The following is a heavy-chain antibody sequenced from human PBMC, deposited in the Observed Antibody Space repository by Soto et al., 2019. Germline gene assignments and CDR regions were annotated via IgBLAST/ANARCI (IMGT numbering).Heavy chain of an antibody. CDR2: MSGSGDST. CDR3: ATGRQMGY. Sequence: DVQVLESGGDLVQPGESLRLSCAASGFTFSNYAMTWVRQAPGKGLEWVSTMSGSGDSTSYAHSVKGRFTISRDNSKNTLYLQMNSLRADDWAVYYCATGRQMGYWGQGTLVIVSS. D-gene: IGHD7-27*01. J-gene: IGHJ4*02. V-gene: IGHV3-23*01. CDR1: GFTFSNYA.